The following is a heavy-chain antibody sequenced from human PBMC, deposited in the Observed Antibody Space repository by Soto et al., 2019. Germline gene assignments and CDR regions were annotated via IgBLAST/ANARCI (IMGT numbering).Heavy chain of an antibody. V-gene: IGHV3-30-3*01. Sequence: QVQLVESGGGVVQPGRSLRLSCAASGFTFSSYAMHWVRQAPGKGLEWVAVISYDGSNKYYADSVKGRFTISRDNSKNTLYLQMNSLRAEDTAVYYCAREKSMTTVTPGGYFDYWGQGTLVTVSS. CDR3: AREKSMTTVTPGGYFDY. D-gene: IGHD4-4*01. CDR1: GFTFSSYA. CDR2: ISYDGSNK. J-gene: IGHJ4*02.